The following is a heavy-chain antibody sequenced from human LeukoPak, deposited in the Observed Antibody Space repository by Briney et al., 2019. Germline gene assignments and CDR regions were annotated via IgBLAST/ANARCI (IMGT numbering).Heavy chain of an antibody. CDR1: GGSISSYY. V-gene: IGHV3-49*03. CDR2: ITTQDYGATT. D-gene: IGHD1-1*01. Sequence: LSLTCIVSGGSISSYYWSWIRQPPGKGLEWVAFITTQDYGATTEYAASLRGRFTVSRDDSKSVAYLQLNRLTIEDTATYYCSRDHFRTGTTRAPWFDPWGQGTLVTVSS. J-gene: IGHJ5*02. CDR3: SRDHFRTGTTRAPWFDP.